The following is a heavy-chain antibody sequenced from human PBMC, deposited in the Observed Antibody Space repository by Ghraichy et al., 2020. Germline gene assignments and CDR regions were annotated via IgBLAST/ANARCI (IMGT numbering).Heavy chain of an antibody. D-gene: IGHD3-22*01. Sequence: SETLSLTCTVSGGSISSYYCSWIRQPPGKGLEWIGYIYYSGSTNYNPSLKSRVTISIDTSKNQFSLKLTSVTAADTAVYYCGCSSGFYPNSYYYYLDVWGKGTAVTVSS. CDR3: GCSSGFYPNSYYYYLDV. V-gene: IGHV4-59*01. CDR2: IYYSGST. J-gene: IGHJ6*03. CDR1: GGSISSYY.